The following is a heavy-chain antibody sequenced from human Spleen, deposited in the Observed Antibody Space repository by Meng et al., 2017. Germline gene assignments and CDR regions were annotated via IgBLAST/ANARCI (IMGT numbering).Heavy chain of an antibody. D-gene: IGHD3-16*02. CDR3: TTDLPFTDGGVIKT. CDR2: IKSKTDGGTT. Sequence: GESLKISCVASGFSFTDAWMSWIRQAPGKGLEWVGRIKSKTDGGTTDYAAPVQGRFTISRDDAKNTLYLQMNSLKTADTDVYYCTTDLPFTDGGVIKTWGQGTLVTVSS. V-gene: IGHV3-15*01. J-gene: IGHJ5*02. CDR1: GFSFTDAW.